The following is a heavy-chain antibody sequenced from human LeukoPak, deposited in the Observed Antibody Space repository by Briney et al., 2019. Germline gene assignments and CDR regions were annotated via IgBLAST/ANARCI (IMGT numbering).Heavy chain of an antibody. D-gene: IGHD6-13*01. CDR2: MNPNSGNT. CDR1: GYTFTSYD. CDR3: ARGRGIAAAGRRASRGGGY. Sequence: ASVKVSCKASGYTFTSYDINWVRQATGQGLEWMGWMNPNSGNTGYAQKFRGRVTMTRNTSISTAYMELSSLRSEDTAVYYCARGRGIAAAGRRASRGGGYWGQGTLVTVSS. J-gene: IGHJ4*02. V-gene: IGHV1-8*01.